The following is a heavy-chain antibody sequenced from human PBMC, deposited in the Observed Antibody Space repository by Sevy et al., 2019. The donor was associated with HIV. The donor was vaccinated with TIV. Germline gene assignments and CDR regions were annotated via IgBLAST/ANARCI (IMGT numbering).Heavy chain of an antibody. CDR3: TRDFYGVSSGWYGIDY. J-gene: IGHJ4*02. D-gene: IGHD6-19*01. CDR1: GFTFGDYA. V-gene: IGHV3-49*03. Sequence: GGSLRLSCTASGFTFGDYAMSWFRQAPGKGLEWVGFIRSKAYGGTTEYAASVKGRFTISRDDSKSIAYLQMNSLKTEDTAVYYCTRDFYGVSSGWYGIDYWGQGTLVTVSS. CDR2: IRSKAYGGTT.